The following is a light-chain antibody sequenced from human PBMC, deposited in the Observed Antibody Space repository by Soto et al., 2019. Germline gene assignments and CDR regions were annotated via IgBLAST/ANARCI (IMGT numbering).Light chain of an antibody. Sequence: DIVLTQSPATLSLSPGERATLSCRASQSVRRYLAWYQQKPGQAPRLLIYDASNRATGIPARFSGSGSGTEFTLTISSLQSEEFAVYYCQQYNDWPYTVGQGTKVDIK. J-gene: IGKJ2*01. CDR1: QSVRRY. CDR3: QQYNDWPYT. CDR2: DAS. V-gene: IGKV3-11*01.